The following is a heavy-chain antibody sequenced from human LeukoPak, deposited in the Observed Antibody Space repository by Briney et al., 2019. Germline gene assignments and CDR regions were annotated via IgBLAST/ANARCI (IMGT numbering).Heavy chain of an antibody. CDR3: ARTGGGNSNYYYYMDV. J-gene: IGHJ6*03. CDR2: ISAYNGYT. V-gene: IGHV1-18*01. D-gene: IGHD4-23*01. CDR1: GYTFTNYG. Sequence: ASVKVSCKASGYTFTNYGVSWVRQAPGQGLEWMGWISAYNGYTNYAQKFQFRVTMTTDTSTSTAYMELRSLRSDDTAVYYCARTGGGNSNYYYYMDVWGKGTTVTVSS.